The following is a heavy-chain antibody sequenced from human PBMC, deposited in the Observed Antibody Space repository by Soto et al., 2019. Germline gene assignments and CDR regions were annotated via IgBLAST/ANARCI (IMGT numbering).Heavy chain of an antibody. CDR3: ARTAVPTGYYSGMYV. V-gene: IGHV1-18*01. CDR2: ISAYNGNT. CDR1: GYTFTSYG. D-gene: IGHD4-17*01. Sequence: QVQLVQSGAEVKKPGASVKVSCKASGYTFTSYGISWVRQAPGQGLEWMGWISAYNGNTNYAQKLQGRVTMTTDTPTSPAYMELRSLRSDDAAVYYCARTAVPTGYYSGMYVWGQGTTVTVSS. J-gene: IGHJ6*02.